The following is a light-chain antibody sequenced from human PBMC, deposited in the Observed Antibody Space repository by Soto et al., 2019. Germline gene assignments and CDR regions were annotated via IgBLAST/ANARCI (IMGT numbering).Light chain of an antibody. V-gene: IGKV3-20*01. CDR1: QSVSSSY. CDR3: QQYGSSFT. J-gene: IGKJ3*01. Sequence: EIVVTQSPGTLSLSPGERATLSCRASQSVSSSYLAWYQQKPGQAPRLLIYGASSRATGIPDRFSGSGSGTYFTRTISRLEPEDFAVYYCQQYGSSFTFGPGTKVDIK. CDR2: GAS.